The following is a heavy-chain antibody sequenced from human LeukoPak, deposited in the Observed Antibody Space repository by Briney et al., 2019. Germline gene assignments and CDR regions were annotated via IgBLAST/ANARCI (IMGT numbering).Heavy chain of an antibody. CDR3: ARLWGGNGYSGGSLNL. CDR2: VWYDGRNR. J-gene: IGHJ5*02. CDR1: GYTFSRHG. Sequence: GGSLRLSCAASGYTFSRHGIHWVRQAPGKGLEWVAVVWYDGRNRDYADSVKGRFSISKDNSNNMVFLQMDRLRAEDTAVYYCARLWGGNGYSGGSLNLWGQGTLVTVSS. V-gene: IGHV3-33*01. D-gene: IGHD3-16*01.